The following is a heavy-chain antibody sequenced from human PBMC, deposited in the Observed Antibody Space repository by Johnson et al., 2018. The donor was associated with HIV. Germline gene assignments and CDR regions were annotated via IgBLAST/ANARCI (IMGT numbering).Heavy chain of an antibody. D-gene: IGHD5-24*01. CDR2: ISGSGGST. V-gene: IGHV3-23*04. J-gene: IGHJ3*02. CDR1: GFTFSSYA. CDR3: ARGCRDGYTCDVFDI. Sequence: VQLVESGGGVVQPGRSLRLSCAASGFTFSSYAMHWVRQAPGKGLEWVSAISGSGGSTYYADSVKGRFTISRDTSKNTLYLQMNSLRAADTAVYYCARGCRDGYTCDVFDIWGQGTTVTVSS.